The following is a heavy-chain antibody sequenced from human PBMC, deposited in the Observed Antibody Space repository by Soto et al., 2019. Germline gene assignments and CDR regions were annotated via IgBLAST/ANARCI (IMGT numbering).Heavy chain of an antibody. CDR1: VFSFSKYS. D-gene: IGHD3-3*01. Sequence: GGSLRLSCASSVFSFSKYSMNCVRHSPGKWLEWVSSINDRSNYIYYADSVKGRFTISRDNAINSLYLQMNSLRPDDTAVYYCANFPSCSYYTCPEYWGRGTLVSVSS. V-gene: IGHV3-21*06. CDR3: ANFPSCSYYTCPEY. CDR2: INDRSNYI. J-gene: IGHJ4*02.